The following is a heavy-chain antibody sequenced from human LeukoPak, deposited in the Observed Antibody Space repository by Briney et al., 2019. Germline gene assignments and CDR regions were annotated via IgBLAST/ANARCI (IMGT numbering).Heavy chain of an antibody. CDR2: IYYSGST. J-gene: IGHJ5*02. Sequence: PSETLSLTCTVSGGSISSSSYYWGWIRQPPGKGLERIGSIYYSGSTYYNPSLKSRVTISVDTSKNQFSLKLSSVTAADTAVYYCAREGVDTAMVTIWFDPWGQGTLVTVSS. CDR1: GGSISSSSYY. V-gene: IGHV4-39*07. CDR3: AREGVDTAMVTIWFDP. D-gene: IGHD5-18*01.